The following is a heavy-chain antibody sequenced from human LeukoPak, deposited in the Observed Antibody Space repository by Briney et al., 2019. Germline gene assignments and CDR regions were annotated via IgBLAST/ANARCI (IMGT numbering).Heavy chain of an antibody. CDR2: IIPIFGTA. V-gene: IGHV1-69*13. CDR3: ARHDILTGYYPIRNAFDI. J-gene: IGHJ3*02. CDR1: GGTFSSYA. D-gene: IGHD3-9*01. Sequence: SVKVSCKASGGTFSSYAISWVRQAPGQGLEWMGGIIPIFGTANYAQKFQGRVTITADESTSTAYMELSSLRSEDTAVYYCARHDILTGYYPIRNAFDIWGQGTMVTVSS.